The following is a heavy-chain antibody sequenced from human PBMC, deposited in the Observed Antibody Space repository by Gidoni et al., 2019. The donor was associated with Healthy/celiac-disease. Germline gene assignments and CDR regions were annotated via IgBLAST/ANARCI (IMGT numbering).Heavy chain of an antibody. J-gene: IGHJ1*01. Sequence: EVQLLESGGGLVQPGGSLRLSCAASGFTFSSYASSWVRQAPGKGLEWVSAISGSGGSTYYADSVKGRFTISRDNSKNTLYLQMNSLRAEDTAVYYCAKGQFPSSAKPSYFQHWGQGTLVTVSS. D-gene: IGHD6-6*01. CDR1: GFTFSSYA. CDR3: AKGQFPSSAKPSYFQH. CDR2: ISGSGGST. V-gene: IGHV3-23*01.